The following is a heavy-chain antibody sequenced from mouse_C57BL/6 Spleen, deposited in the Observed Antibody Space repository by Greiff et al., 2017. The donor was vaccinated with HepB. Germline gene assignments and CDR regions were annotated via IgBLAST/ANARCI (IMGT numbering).Heavy chain of an antibody. CDR1: GYTFTSYW. Sequence: VQLQQPGAELVKPGSSVKLSCKASGYTFTSYWIQWVKQRPGQGLEWIGEIDPSDTYTNYNQKFKGKATLTVDTSSSTAYMQLSSLTSEDSAVYYCARRGDGYPYYFDYWGQGTTLTVSS. D-gene: IGHD2-3*01. J-gene: IGHJ2*01. V-gene: IGHV1-50*01. CDR3: ARRGDGYPYYFDY. CDR2: IDPSDTYT.